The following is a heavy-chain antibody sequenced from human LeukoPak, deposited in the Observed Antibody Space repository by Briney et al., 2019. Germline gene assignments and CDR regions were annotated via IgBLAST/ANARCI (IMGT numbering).Heavy chain of an antibody. Sequence: GESLKISCKASGYNFTSYWIAWVRQMPGKGLERMGIIYPGDSDTRYSPSFQGQVTISADKSISTAYLQWSSLKASDTAMYYCARRIYCDGDCYWRGELGDTYYFDYWGQGTLVTVSS. J-gene: IGHJ4*02. CDR2: IYPGDSDT. CDR1: GYNFTSYW. CDR3: ARRIYCDGDCYWRGELGDTYYFDY. D-gene: IGHD2-21*02. V-gene: IGHV5-51*01.